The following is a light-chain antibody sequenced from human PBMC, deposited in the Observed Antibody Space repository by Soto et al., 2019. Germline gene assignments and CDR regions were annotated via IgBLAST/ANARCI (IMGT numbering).Light chain of an antibody. J-gene: IGKJ4*01. CDR3: QQSYSTPLT. Sequence: IHMTQTPSSLSASVGDRVTITCRASQSISSYLNWYQQKPGKAPKLLIYAASSLQSGVPSRFSGSGSGTDFTLTISSPQPEDFATYYCQQSYSTPLTFGGGTKVDIK. V-gene: IGKV1-39*01. CDR2: AAS. CDR1: QSISSY.